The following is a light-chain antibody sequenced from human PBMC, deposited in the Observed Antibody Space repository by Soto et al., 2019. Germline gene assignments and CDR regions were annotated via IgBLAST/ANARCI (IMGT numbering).Light chain of an antibody. CDR2: EVY. J-gene: IGLJ7*01. V-gene: IGLV2-8*01. CDR3: SSYAASDSFVV. CDR1: SSDVGGYNY. Sequence: QSALTQPPSASGSPGQSVTISCTGTSSDVGGYNYVSWYQHHPDKAPKLIIYEVYKRPSGVPDRFSGSKSGNTASLTVSGLQAEDEAENYCSSYAASDSFVVFGGGTQLTVL.